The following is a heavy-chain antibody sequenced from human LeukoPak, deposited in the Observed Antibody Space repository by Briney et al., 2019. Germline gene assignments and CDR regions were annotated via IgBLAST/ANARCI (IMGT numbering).Heavy chain of an antibody. J-gene: IGHJ6*02. CDR3: ARGRDDCSSTSCYYYYGLDV. CDR1: GGSLSGYY. CDR2: INHSGST. Sequence: SETLSLTCAVNGGSLSGYYWSWIRQPPGKGLEWIGEINHSGSTNYNPSLKSRVTISVDASKNQFSLKLSSVTAADTAVYYCARGRDDCSSTSCYYYYGLDVWGQGTTVTVSS. V-gene: IGHV4-34*01. D-gene: IGHD2-2*01.